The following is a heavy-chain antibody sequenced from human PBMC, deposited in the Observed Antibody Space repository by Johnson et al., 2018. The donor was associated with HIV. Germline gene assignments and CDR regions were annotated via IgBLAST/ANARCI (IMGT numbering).Heavy chain of an antibody. J-gene: IGHJ3*02. CDR3: AKVPAPCSSSPDAFDI. D-gene: IGHD6-13*01. Sequence: QVQLVESGGGVVQPGGSLRLSCAASGFTFSSYGMHWVRQAPGKGLEWVAFIRYDGSNKYYADSVKGRFTISRDNSKNTLYLQMNSLRAEDTAVYYCAKVPAPCSSSPDAFDIWGQGTMVTVSS. V-gene: IGHV3-30*02. CDR2: IRYDGSNK. CDR1: GFTFSSYG.